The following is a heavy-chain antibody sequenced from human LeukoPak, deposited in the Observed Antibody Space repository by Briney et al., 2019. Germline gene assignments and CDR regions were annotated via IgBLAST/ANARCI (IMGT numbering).Heavy chain of an antibody. D-gene: IGHD5-12*01. V-gene: IGHV1-18*01. CDR2: VSAYNGNT. Sequence: ASVKVSCKASGYTYTNFGISWVRQAPGQGLEWVGWVSAYNGNTKYAQKFQGRVTMTRDTSTSTVYMELSSLRSEDTAVYYCARPAGLRHPYYYYYGMDVWGQGTTVTVSS. CDR1: GYTYTNFG. CDR3: ARPAGLRHPYYYYYGMDV. J-gene: IGHJ6*02.